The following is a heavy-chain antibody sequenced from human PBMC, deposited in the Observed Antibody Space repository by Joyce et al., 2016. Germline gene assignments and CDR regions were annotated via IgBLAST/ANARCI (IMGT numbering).Heavy chain of an antibody. Sequence: QVQLVQSGAEVKNPGASVKVSCKASGYTFSDYYINWVRQAPGQGREWVGWIKPKGGDTKYAQKFQGRVTMTRDTSMTTAYMEISRLRFDDTAVYYCAKIALSESDHWGQGTLVSVSS. V-gene: IGHV1-2*02. CDR2: IKPKGGDT. D-gene: IGHD2-21*01. J-gene: IGHJ4*02. CDR3: AKIALSESDH. CDR1: GYTFSDYY.